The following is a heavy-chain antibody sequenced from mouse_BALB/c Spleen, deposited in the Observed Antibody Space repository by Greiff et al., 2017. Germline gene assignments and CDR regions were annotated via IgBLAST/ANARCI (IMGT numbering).Heavy chain of an antibody. Sequence: QVQLQQSGPELVKPGASVRISCKASGYTFTSYYIHWVKQRPGQGLEWIGWIYPGNVNTKYNEKFKGKATLTADKSSSTAYMQLSSLTSEDSAVYCCARYDYRNYWYFDVWGAGTTVTVSS. CDR3: ARYDYRNYWYFDV. J-gene: IGHJ1*01. V-gene: IGHV1S56*01. CDR1: GYTFTSYY. CDR2: IYPGNVNT. D-gene: IGHD2-4*01.